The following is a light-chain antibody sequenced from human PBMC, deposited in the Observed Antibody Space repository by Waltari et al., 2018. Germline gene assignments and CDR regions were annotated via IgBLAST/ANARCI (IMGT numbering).Light chain of an antibody. J-gene: IGKJ5*01. CDR1: QGINNY. CDR3: QQLNTYGIT. V-gene: IGKV1-9*01. CDR2: AAS. Sequence: DIQLTQSPSFLSTSVGDRVNITCRATQGINNYLVWYQQKPGKAPKLLIYAASTLQSGVPSRFSGSGSGTEFTLTISSLQLEDFATYYCQQLNTYGITFGPGTRLDIK.